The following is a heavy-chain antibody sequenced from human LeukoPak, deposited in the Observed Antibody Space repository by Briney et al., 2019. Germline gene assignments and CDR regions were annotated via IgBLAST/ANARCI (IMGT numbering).Heavy chain of an antibody. D-gene: IGHD3-10*01. Sequence: PGESLRLSCAASGFTFSSYSMNWVRQAPGKGLQWVSSISSSSSYIYYADSVKGRFTISRDNAKNSLYLQMNSLRGEDTAVYYCARGDGATPPDVFDIWGQGTMVTVSS. CDR1: GFTFSSYS. J-gene: IGHJ3*02. V-gene: IGHV3-21*01. CDR2: ISSSSSYI. CDR3: ARGDGATPPDVFDI.